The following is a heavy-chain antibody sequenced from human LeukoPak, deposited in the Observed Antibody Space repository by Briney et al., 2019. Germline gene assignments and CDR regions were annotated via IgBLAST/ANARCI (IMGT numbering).Heavy chain of an antibody. J-gene: IGHJ2*01. D-gene: IGHD3-22*01. V-gene: IGHV3-66*02. CDR1: GFTVSSNY. CDR2: IYRGGST. CDR3: ARDYYDSRGYYYGGHYWYFDL. Sequence: PGGSLRLSCAASGFTVSSNYMSWVRQAPGKGLEWVSVIYRGGSTYYADSVKGRFTISRDNSKNTLYLQMNSLRAEDTAVYYCARDYYDSRGYYYGGHYWYFDLWGRGTLVTVSS.